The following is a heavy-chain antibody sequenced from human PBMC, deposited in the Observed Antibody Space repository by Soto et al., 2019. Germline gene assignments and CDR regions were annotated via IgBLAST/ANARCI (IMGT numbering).Heavy chain of an antibody. V-gene: IGHV4-59*11. CDR2: IYYSGST. Sequence: SETLSLTCTVSGGSITSHYWSWLRQPPGKGLEWIGYIYYSGSTIYNPSLKSRVTISIDTSNNQFSLILSSVTAADTAVYYCARADYSGGIDYWGQGTLVTVSS. CDR1: GGSITSHY. CDR3: ARADYSGGIDY. J-gene: IGHJ4*02. D-gene: IGHD4-4*01.